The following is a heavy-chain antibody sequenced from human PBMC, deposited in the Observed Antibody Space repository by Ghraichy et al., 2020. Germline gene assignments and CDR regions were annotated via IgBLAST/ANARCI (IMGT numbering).Heavy chain of an antibody. CDR3: ARDKGFCGTTSCYSPYFYGVDV. J-gene: IGHJ6*02. Sequence: ASVKVSCKASGYSFTNYGISWVRQAPGQGLEWMGWIGTFSGNTDYSQKLQDRLTMTIDTSTSTAYMELRSLRSDDSAVYFCARDKGFCGTTSCYSPYFYGVDVWGQGTTVTVTS. V-gene: IGHV1-18*01. CDR1: GYSFTNYG. D-gene: IGHD2-2*01. CDR2: IGTFSGNT.